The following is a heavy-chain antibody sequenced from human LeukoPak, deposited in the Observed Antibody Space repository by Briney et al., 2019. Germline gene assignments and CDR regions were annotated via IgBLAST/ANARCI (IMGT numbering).Heavy chain of an antibody. V-gene: IGHV4-59*06. D-gene: IGHD2-21*02. CDR1: GGSISSDY. CDR3: ARVTRWAGLDF. Sequence: SETLSLTCTVSGGSISSDYWSWIRQPPGKGLEWIGYIYYSGSNYYNPSLKSRLTISVDTSENQFSLHLTSVTAADTAVYFCARVTRWAGLDFWGQGTLVTVSS. J-gene: IGHJ4*02. CDR2: IYYSGSN.